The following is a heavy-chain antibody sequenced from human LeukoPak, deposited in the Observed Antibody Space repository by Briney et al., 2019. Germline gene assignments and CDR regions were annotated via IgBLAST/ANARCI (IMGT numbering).Heavy chain of an antibody. CDR1: EYIFTSYW. J-gene: IGHJ4*02. D-gene: IGHD2-2*01. V-gene: IGHV5-51*01. CDR3: ARLVSGQLDYFDY. CDR2: IYPGDSDT. Sequence: GESLKISCQRSEYIFTSYWIGGVRQLPGKGLEWMRIIYPGDSDTRYSTSFQGQVTISADKSISPAFLKWSSLKDSDTAMYYCARLVSGQLDYFDYWGQGTLVTVSS.